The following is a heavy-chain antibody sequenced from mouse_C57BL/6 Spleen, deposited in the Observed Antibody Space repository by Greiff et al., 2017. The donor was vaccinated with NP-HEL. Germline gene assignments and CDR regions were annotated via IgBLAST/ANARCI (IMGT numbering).Heavy chain of an antibody. V-gene: IGHV1-52*01. CDR3: ADGPVITDYYYDY. CDR2: IDPSDSET. D-gene: IGHD2-4*01. CDR1: GYTFTSYW. Sequence: QVQLQQPGAELVRPGSSVKLSCKASGYTFTSYWMHWVKQRPIQGLEWIGNIDPSDSETHYNQKLKDNATFTVDKSSSTAYMQLSSLTSEESAVYCCADGPVITDYYYDYWGQGTTLTVST. J-gene: IGHJ2*01.